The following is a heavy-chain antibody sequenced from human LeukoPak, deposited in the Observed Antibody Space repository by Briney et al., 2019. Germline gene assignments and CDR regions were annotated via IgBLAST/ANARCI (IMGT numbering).Heavy chain of an antibody. CDR1: GYNFANYW. CDR3: ARLNRRRITVIRELTGGWFDP. V-gene: IGHV5-51*01. J-gene: IGHJ5*02. D-gene: IGHD3-10*01. Sequence: GESLRISCKGPGYNFANYWIAWVRQMPGKGLEWMGIIYPSDSVSRYSPSFQGQVTISVDKSISTAYLQWSSLKASDTAMYYCARLNRRRITVIRELTGGWFDPWGQGTLVIVSS. CDR2: IYPSDSVS.